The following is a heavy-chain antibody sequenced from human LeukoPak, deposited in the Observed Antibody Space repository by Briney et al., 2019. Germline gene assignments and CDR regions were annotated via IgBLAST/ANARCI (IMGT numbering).Heavy chain of an antibody. D-gene: IGHD3-22*01. Sequence: GGSLRLSCAASGFTFSSYKMNWVRQAPGKGLEWVSYISSSGSTIYYADSVKGRFTISRDNAKNSLYLQMNSLRAEDTAVYYCARDGRYYYDSSGYPDYWGQGTLVTVSS. CDR1: GFTFSSYK. V-gene: IGHV3-48*03. J-gene: IGHJ4*02. CDR2: ISSSGSTI. CDR3: ARDGRYYYDSSGYPDY.